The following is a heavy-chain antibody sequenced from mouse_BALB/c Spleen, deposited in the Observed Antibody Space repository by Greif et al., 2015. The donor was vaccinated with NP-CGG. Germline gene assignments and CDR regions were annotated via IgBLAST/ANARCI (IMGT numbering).Heavy chain of an antibody. Sequence: VQLQQSGAELVKPGASVKLSCRASGYTFTSYWMHWVKQRPGQGLEWIGEINPSNGRANYNEKFKSKATLTVDKSSSTAYMHLSSLTSEDSAVYYCVRSLSTRIAGYAMDYWGQGTSVTDSS. CDR3: VRSLSTRIAGYAMDY. D-gene: IGHD2-4*01. CDR1: GYTFTSYW. CDR2: INPSNGRA. V-gene: IGHV1S81*02. J-gene: IGHJ4*01.